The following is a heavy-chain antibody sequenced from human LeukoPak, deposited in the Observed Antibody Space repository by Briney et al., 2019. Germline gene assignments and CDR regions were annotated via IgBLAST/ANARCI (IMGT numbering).Heavy chain of an antibody. D-gene: IGHD3-3*01. CDR2: IYYSGST. V-gene: IGHV4-59*01. J-gene: IGHJ6*02. Sequence: SSETLSLTCTVSGGSISSYYWSWIRQPPGKGLEWIGYIYYSGSTNYNPSLKSRVTISVDTSKNQFSLKLSSVTATDTAVYYCARDRYYDFWSGYRGPDYYGMDVWGQGTTVTVSS. CDR3: ARDRYYDFWSGYRGPDYYGMDV. CDR1: GGSISSYY.